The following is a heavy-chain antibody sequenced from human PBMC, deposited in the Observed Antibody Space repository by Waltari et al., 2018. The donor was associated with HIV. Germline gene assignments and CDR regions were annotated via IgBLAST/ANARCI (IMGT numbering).Heavy chain of an antibody. V-gene: IGHV3-15*01. J-gene: IGHJ4*02. CDR1: GFTFSNAW. CDR3: TTAKPDY. Sequence: EVQLVESGGGLVKPGGSLRLSCAASGFTFSNAWMSWVRQAPGKGLGWVCRIKSKTDGGTTDYAAPVKGRFTISRDDSKNTLYLQMNSLKTEDTAVYYCTTAKPDYWGQGTLVTVSS. CDR2: IKSKTDGGTT.